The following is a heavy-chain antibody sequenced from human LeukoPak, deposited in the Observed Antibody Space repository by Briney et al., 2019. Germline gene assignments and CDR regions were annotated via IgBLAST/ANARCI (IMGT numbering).Heavy chain of an antibody. CDR3: ARDRPGESGGYDFPIYYYYGMDV. CDR1: GFTFSSYW. CDR2: IKQDGSGK. J-gene: IGHJ6*02. Sequence: PGGSLRLSCAASGFTFSSYWMSWVRQAPGKGLEWVANIKQDGSGKYYVDSVKGRFTISRDNAQNSLYLQMNSLRAEDTAVYYCARDRPGESGGYDFPIYYYYGMDVWGQGTTVTVSS. D-gene: IGHD5-12*01. V-gene: IGHV3-7*01.